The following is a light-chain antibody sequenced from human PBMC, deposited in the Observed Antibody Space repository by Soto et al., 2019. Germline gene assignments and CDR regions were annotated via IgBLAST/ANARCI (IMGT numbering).Light chain of an antibody. CDR1: QGISND. Sequence: DIQLTQSPSFLSASVGDRVTITCRASQGISNDLAWYQQKPGKAPELLIFAASRLQPGVPLRFSGSGSGTEFTLTISSLHPEDFASYCCQQFHAYPRTFGQGTKVEVK. CDR3: QQFHAYPRT. J-gene: IGKJ1*01. V-gene: IGKV1-9*01. CDR2: AAS.